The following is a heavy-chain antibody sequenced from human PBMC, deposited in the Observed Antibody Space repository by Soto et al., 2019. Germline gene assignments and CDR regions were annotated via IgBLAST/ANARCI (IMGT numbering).Heavy chain of an antibody. CDR2: ISAYNGNT. CDR1: GYTFTSYG. CDR3: ASSTSANIVVVTATHMMGAFDI. D-gene: IGHD2-21*02. V-gene: IGHV1-18*01. J-gene: IGHJ3*02. Sequence: GASVKVSCKASGYTFTSYGISWVRQAPGQGLEWMGWISAYNGNTNYAQKLQGRVTMTTDTSTSTAYMELRSLRSDDTAVYYCASSTSANIVVVTATHMMGAFDIWGQGTMVTVSS.